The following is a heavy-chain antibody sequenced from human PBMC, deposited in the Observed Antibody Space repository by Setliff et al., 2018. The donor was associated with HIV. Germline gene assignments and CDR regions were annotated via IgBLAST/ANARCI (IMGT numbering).Heavy chain of an antibody. Sequence: PGGSLRLSCAASGFFFKNAWVSWVRQAPGKGLEWVGRIKSQADGGTTDSAAPVQGRFTISRDNAKNSLYLQMNSLRAEDTAVYFCARDDALDCWGQGTLVTV. V-gene: IGHV3-15*01. J-gene: IGHJ4*02. CDR2: IKSQADGGTT. CDR1: GFFFKNAW. CDR3: ARDDALDC. D-gene: IGHD2-8*01.